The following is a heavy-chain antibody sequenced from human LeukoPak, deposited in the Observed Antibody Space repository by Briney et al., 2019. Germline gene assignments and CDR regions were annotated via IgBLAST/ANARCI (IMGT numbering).Heavy chain of an antibody. V-gene: IGHV1-18*01. J-gene: IGHJ5*02. CDR2: ISAYNGNT. CDR3: ARARCSSTSCQLDP. D-gene: IGHD2-2*01. Sequence: ASVKVSCKASGYTFTSYGISWVRQAPGQGLEWMGWISAYNGNTNYAQKLQGRVTMTTDTSTSTAYMELRSLRSDDTAVYYCARARCSSTSCQLDPWGQGTLVTVSS. CDR1: GYTFTSYG.